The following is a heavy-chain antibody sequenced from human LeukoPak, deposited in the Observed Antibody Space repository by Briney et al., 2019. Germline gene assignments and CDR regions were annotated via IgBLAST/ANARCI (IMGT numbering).Heavy chain of an antibody. J-gene: IGHJ6*03. Sequence: SGGSLRLSCAASGFTFSSYGMNWVRQAPGKGLEWVSSITSRSSYRFYADSVKGRFTISRDNAKNSLYLQMNSLRAEDTAVYYCARDPYSGSYGNYYYYFMDVWGKGTTVTISS. V-gene: IGHV3-21*01. D-gene: IGHD1-26*01. CDR1: GFTFSSYG. CDR2: ITSRSSYR. CDR3: ARDPYSGSYGNYYYYFMDV.